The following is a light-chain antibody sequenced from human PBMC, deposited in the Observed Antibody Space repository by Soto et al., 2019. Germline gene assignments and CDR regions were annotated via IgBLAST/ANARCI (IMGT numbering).Light chain of an antibody. J-gene: IGLJ2*01. Sequence: QSALTQPDSLSGSPGQSITISCTGSSSDIGGFDLVSWYQQHPGKASKLLLYVVNKRPSGVSNRFSGSKSGNTASLTISGLQADDEAYYYCCSYVGIRNFVFGGGTKLTVL. CDR1: SSDIGGFDL. CDR3: CSYVGIRNFV. CDR2: VVN. V-gene: IGLV2-23*02.